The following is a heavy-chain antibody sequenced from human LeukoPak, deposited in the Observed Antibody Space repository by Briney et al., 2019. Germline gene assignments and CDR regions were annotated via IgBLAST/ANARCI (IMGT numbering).Heavy chain of an antibody. V-gene: IGHV3-11*04. Sequence: GGSLRLSCAASGFTFSDYYMSWIRQASGKGLEWVSYISSSGSTIYYADSVKGRFTISRDNAKNSLYLQMNSLRAEDTAVHYCARAVSGCTFDYWGQGTLVTVSS. CDR1: GFTFSDYY. CDR3: ARAVSGCTFDY. CDR2: ISSSGSTI. D-gene: IGHD6-19*01. J-gene: IGHJ4*02.